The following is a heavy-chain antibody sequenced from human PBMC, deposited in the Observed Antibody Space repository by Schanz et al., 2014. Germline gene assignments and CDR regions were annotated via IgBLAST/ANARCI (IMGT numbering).Heavy chain of an antibody. CDR3: AKNWKGHHITGRPGWSDGMDV. CDR2: IRSNVNNK. V-gene: IGHV3-30*02. CDR1: GFTFNNYG. Sequence: QAQLVESGGGVVQPGRSLRLSCAASGFTFNNYGMHWVRQAPGKGLEWVALIRSNVNNKYYADSVKGRFTISRDNSKGTVSLQMNSLRAEDTAEYYCAKNWKGHHITGRPGWSDGMDVWGQGTTVTVSS. J-gene: IGHJ6*02. D-gene: IGHD6-6*01.